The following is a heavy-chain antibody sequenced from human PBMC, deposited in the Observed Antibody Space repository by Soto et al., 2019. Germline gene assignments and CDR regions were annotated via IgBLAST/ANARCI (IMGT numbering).Heavy chain of an antibody. CDR2: IIPVFQTA. CDR3: ERGGGGYTWFNKF. Sequence: QEQLVQSGAEVKKPGSSVKVSCKASGGLFSSYPISWVRQVPGQGLEWMGGIIPVFQTAYYTQRFQGRVTITADESTNTAYRELSSVSCEDTAIYEWERGGGGYTWFNKFWGQGTLVTVSS. V-gene: IGHV1-69*01. CDR1: GGLFSSYP. J-gene: IGHJ4*02. D-gene: IGHD2-21*01.